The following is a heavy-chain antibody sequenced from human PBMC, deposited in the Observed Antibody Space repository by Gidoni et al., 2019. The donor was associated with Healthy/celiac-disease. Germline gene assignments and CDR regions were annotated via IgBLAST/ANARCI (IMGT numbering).Heavy chain of an antibody. D-gene: IGHD3-3*01. Sequence: QVQLVESGGGVVQPGRSLRLSCAASGFTFRSSALHWVRQAPGKGLEWVAVISYYGSNKYYADSVKGRFTISRDNSKNTLYLQMNSLRAEDTAVYYCARGEQYYDFWSGYYDFDYWGQGTLVTVSS. V-gene: IGHV3-30*01. CDR1: GFTFRSSA. CDR3: ARGEQYYDFWSGYYDFDY. J-gene: IGHJ4*02. CDR2: ISYYGSNK.